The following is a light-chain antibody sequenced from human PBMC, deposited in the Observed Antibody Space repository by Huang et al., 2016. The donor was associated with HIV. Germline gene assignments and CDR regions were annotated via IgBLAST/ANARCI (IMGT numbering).Light chain of an antibody. Sequence: DIQMTQSPSSLSASVGDRVTITCRASQSIGTYLSWYQQKPGEAPKLLIYAASSLQSGVPSRFSGSGSGTGFTLTIASLQPEDFATYYCQQSYSTPQTFGQGTRLEIK. CDR3: QQSYSTPQT. CDR1: QSIGTY. CDR2: AAS. J-gene: IGKJ2*01. V-gene: IGKV1-39*01.